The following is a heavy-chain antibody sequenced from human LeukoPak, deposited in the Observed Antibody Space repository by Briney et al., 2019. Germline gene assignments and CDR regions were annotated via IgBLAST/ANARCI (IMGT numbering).Heavy chain of an antibody. CDR1: GYTLTELS. CDR3: ATDRLNYDILTGYNSRPSWDAFDI. D-gene: IGHD3-9*01. CDR2: FDPEDGET. V-gene: IGHV1-24*01. Sequence: GASVKVSCKVSGYTLTELSMHWVRQAPGKGLEWMGGFDPEDGETIYAQKFQGRVTMTEDTSTDTAYMELNSLRSEDTAVYYCATDRLNYDILTGYNSRPSWDAFDIWGQGTMVTVSS. J-gene: IGHJ3*02.